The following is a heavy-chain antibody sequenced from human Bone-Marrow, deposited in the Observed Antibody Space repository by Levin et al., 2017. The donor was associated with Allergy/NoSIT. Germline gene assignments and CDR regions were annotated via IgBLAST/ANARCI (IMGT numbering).Heavy chain of an antibody. D-gene: IGHD4-11*01. Sequence: GGSLRLSCAASGFTFSSYWMSWVRQAPGKGLEWVASIKQDGSEKYYLDSVKGRFTLSRDNARNSLYFQMNSLRAEDTAIYYCARHRESNFWYFALWGRGTLVTVSS. V-gene: IGHV3-7*01. J-gene: IGHJ2*01. CDR2: IKQDGSEK. CDR1: GFTFSSYW. CDR3: ARHRESNFWYFAL.